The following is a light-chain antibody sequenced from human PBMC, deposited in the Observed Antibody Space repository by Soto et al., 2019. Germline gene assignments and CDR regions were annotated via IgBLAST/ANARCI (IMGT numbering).Light chain of an antibody. Sequence: QSALTQPASVSGSPGQSITISCIGTSRDTGGYKHVSWYQQHPGKAPKLMIYDVSNRPSGVTKRFSGSKSGNTVSLTISGRQAEDEAEYYCSSCISNIHVFGTGTKLTVL. J-gene: IGLJ1*01. CDR2: DVS. CDR3: SSCISNIHV. V-gene: IGLV2-14*01. CDR1: SRDTGGYKH.